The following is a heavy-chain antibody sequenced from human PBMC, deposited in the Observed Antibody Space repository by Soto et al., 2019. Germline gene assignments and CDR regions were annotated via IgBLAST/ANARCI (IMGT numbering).Heavy chain of an antibody. CDR1: ENSFTNYW. V-gene: IGHV5-51*01. CDR3: AKIGLEGDGSGGSCWYAFDF. CDR2: IYPGDSDT. J-gene: IGHJ3*01. Sequence: GESLKISCKGSENSFTNYWIGWVRQMPGKGLEWMGIIYPGDSDTRYSPSFQGQVTISADKSISTAYLQWSSLKASDTAMYYCAKIGLEGDGSGGSCWYAFDFWGQGTMVPVSS. D-gene: IGHD2-15*01.